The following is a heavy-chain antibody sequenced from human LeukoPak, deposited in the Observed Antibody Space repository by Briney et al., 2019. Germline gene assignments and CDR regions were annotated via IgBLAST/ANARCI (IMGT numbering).Heavy chain of an antibody. D-gene: IGHD4-17*01. V-gene: IGHV3-7*01. J-gene: IGHJ1*01. CDR2: IKQIGSEK. Sequence: GGSLRLSCAASGFTFSRYWMSWVRQAPGKGLEWVAEIKQIGSEKYYVDSVKGRFTIPRDNAKNSLYLQMNNLRAEDSAVYYCEREEYGDHLWWGQGTLVTGSS. CDR3: EREEYGDHLW. CDR1: GFTFSRYW.